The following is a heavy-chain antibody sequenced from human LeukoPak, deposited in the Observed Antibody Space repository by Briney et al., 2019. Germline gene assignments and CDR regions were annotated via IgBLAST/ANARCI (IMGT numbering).Heavy chain of an antibody. J-gene: IGHJ4*02. CDR1: GGSFSVYY. Sequence: PSETLSLTCAVYGGSFSVYYWSWIRQPPGKGLEWIGEINHSGSTNYNPSLKSRVTISVDTSKNQFSLKLSSVTAADTAVYYCARSRLTDTAHDYWGQGTLVTVSS. CDR3: ARSRLTDTAHDY. CDR2: INHSGST. D-gene: IGHD3-9*01. V-gene: IGHV4-34*01.